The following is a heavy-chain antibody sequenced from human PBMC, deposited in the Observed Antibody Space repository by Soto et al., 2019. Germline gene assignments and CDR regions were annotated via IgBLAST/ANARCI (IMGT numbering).Heavy chain of an antibody. D-gene: IGHD6-25*01. J-gene: IGHJ4*02. CDR1: GFTFSNFG. CDR3: AKDLHSSGWAAYNFDY. V-gene: IGHV3-30*18. Sequence: GSLRLSCAASGFTFSNFGMHWVRQAPGKGLEWVALISYDGSNKYYADSVKGRFTISRDSTKNTLSLQINSLRAEDSAVYYCAKDLHSSGWAAYNFDYWGQGTLVTVSS. CDR2: ISYDGSNK.